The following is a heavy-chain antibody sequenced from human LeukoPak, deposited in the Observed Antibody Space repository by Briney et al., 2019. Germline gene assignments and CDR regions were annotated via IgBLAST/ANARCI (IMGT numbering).Heavy chain of an antibody. CDR2: MSGSGGST. Sequence: GGSLRLSCAASGFTFSSYAMSWVRQAPGKGLEWVSGMSGSGGSTYYSDSVKGRFTISRDNSKNTLYLQMNSLRAEDTAVYYCANDKNYGDYELDAFDIWGQGTMVTVSS. CDR1: GFTFSSYA. D-gene: IGHD4-17*01. V-gene: IGHV3-23*01. J-gene: IGHJ3*02. CDR3: ANDKNYGDYELDAFDI.